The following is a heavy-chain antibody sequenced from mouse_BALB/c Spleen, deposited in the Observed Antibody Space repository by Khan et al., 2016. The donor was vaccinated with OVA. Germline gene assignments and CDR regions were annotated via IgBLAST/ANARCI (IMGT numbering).Heavy chain of an antibody. CDR3: ASSNWDY. V-gene: IGHV5-17*02. J-gene: IGHJ2*01. Sequence: VQLKESGGGLVQPGGSRKLSCAASGFTFSSFGMHWVRQAPEKGLEWVAYISSGSSTIYYADTVKGRFTISRDSPRNTLFLQMTSLRSEDTAMYYCASSNWDYWGQGTTLTVSS. CDR1: GFTFSSFG. CDR2: ISSGSSTI. D-gene: IGHD4-1*01.